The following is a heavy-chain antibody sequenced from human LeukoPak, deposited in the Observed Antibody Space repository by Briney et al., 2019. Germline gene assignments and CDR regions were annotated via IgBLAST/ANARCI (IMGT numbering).Heavy chain of an antibody. CDR3: ARVAHHRYSSGAGSLDY. J-gene: IGHJ4*02. V-gene: IGHV4-61*01. D-gene: IGHD6-19*01. Sequence: SETLSLTCTVSGGSVSNGSYYWSWIRQPPGKGLEWIGYIYYSGSTNYNPSLKSRVTISVDTSKNQFSLRLSSVTDADTAVYYCARVAHHRYSSGAGSLDYWGQGTLVTVSS. CDR1: GGSVSNGSYY. CDR2: IYYSGST.